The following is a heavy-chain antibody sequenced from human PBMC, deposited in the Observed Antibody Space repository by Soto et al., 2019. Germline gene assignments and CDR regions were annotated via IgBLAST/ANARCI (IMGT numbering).Heavy chain of an antibody. CDR2: ISYDGSNK. Sequence: GGSLRLSCAASGFTFNSYAMTWVRQAPGKGLEWVAVISYDGSNKYYADSVKGRFTISRDNSKNTLYLQMNSLRAEDTAVYYCAKDGGPYSSSPEDYFDYWGQGTLVTVSS. D-gene: IGHD6-13*01. CDR1: GFTFNSYA. V-gene: IGHV3-30*18. CDR3: AKDGGPYSSSPEDYFDY. J-gene: IGHJ4*02.